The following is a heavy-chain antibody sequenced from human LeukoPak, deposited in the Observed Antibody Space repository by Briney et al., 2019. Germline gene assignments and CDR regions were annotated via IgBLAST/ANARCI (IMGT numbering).Heavy chain of an antibody. CDR1: GFTFSSYG. J-gene: IGHJ4*02. V-gene: IGHV3-30*18. D-gene: IGHD5-12*01. Sequence: GGSLRLSCAASGFTFSSYGMHWVRQAPGKGLEWVAVISYDGSNKYYADSVKGRFTISRDNSKNTLYLKMNSLRAEDTAVYYCAKDSGGYEFLDYWGQGTLVTVSS. CDR2: ISYDGSNK. CDR3: AKDSGGYEFLDY.